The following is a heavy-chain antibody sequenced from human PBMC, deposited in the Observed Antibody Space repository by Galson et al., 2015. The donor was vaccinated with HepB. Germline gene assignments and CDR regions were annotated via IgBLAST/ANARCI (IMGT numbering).Heavy chain of an antibody. CDR3: ARVKGPKIVATIFDY. CDR2: INPNSGGT. V-gene: IGHV1-2*06. D-gene: IGHD5-12*01. J-gene: IGHJ4*02. Sequence: SVKVSCKASGYTFTGYHMHWVRQAPGQGLEWMGRINPNSGGTNYAQRFQGRVTMTRDTSISTAYMELSRLRSDDTAVYYCARVKGPKIVATIFDYWGQGTLVTVSS. CDR1: GYTFTGYH.